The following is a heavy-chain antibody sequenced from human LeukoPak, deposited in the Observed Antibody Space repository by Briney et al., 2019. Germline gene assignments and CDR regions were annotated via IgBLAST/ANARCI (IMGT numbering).Heavy chain of an antibody. Sequence: PGGSLRLSCAASGFTFSSYWMHWVRHAPGKGLVWVSRIRGDGSGSNYADSVKGRFTISRDNAKNTLYLQMNSLTAEDTAVYFCARVPVEAAGMGIDYWGQGTLVTVSS. D-gene: IGHD6-13*01. V-gene: IGHV3-74*01. CDR2: IRGDGSGS. J-gene: IGHJ4*02. CDR3: ARVPVEAAGMGIDY. CDR1: GFTFSSYW.